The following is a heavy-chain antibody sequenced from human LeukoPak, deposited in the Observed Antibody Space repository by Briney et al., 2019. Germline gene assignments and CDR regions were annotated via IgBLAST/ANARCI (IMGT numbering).Heavy chain of an antibody. D-gene: IGHD1-26*01. V-gene: IGHV4-4*02. CDR2: IFHSGST. Sequence: SGTLSLTCAVSGVSISSRHWWSWVRQPPGEGLEWIGEIFHSGSTYYNPSLKSRVTISVDTSKNQFSLKLSSVTAADTAVYYCARQGELLRFADYWGQGTLVTVSS. J-gene: IGHJ4*02. CDR1: GVSISSRHW. CDR3: ARQGELLRFADY.